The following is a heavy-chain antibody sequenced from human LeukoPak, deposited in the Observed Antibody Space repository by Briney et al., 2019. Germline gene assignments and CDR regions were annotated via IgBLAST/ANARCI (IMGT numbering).Heavy chain of an antibody. CDR3: ARGKGWYRFNAFDI. D-gene: IGHD6-19*01. CDR2: INHSGST. J-gene: IGHJ3*02. Sequence: PSETLSLTCAVYSGSFSGYYWSWIRQPPGKGLEWIGEINHSGSTNYNPSLKSRVTISVDTSKNQFSLKLSSVTAADTAVYYCARGKGWYRFNAFDIWGQGTMVTVSS. V-gene: IGHV4-34*01. CDR1: SGSFSGYY.